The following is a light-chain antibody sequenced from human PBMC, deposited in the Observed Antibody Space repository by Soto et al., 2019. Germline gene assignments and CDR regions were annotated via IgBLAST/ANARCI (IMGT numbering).Light chain of an antibody. CDR1: SSDVGGYNY. CDR2: DVS. V-gene: IGLV2-14*01. Sequence: QPVLTQPASVSGSPGQSITISCTGTSSDVGGYNYVSWYQQHPGKAPKFMIYDVSNRPSGVSNRFSGSKSGNTASLTISGLQAEDEADYYCCSYTTSNTRQLVFGTGTKLTVL. CDR3: CSYTTSNTRQLV. J-gene: IGLJ1*01.